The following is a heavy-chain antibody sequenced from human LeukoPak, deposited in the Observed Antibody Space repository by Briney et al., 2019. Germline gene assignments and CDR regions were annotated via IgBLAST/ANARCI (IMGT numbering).Heavy chain of an antibody. CDR3: ASTYSSGSSFWYFDL. CDR1: GFTFSDYY. Sequence: PGGSLRLSCAASGFTFSDYYMSWIRQAPGKGLEWVSYISSSGSTIYYADSVKGRFTIPRDNAKNSLYLQMNSLRAEDTAVYYCASTYSSGSSFWYFDLWGRGTLVTVSS. D-gene: IGHD6-19*01. CDR2: ISSSGSTI. V-gene: IGHV3-11*01. J-gene: IGHJ2*01.